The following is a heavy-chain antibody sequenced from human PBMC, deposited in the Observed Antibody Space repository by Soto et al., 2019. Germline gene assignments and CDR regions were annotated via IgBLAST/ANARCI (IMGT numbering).Heavy chain of an antibody. CDR2: INHSGST. J-gene: IGHJ6*02. CDR3: ARNDYYYYGMDV. Sequence: SETLSLTCAVYGGSFSGYYWSWIRQPPGKGLEWIGEINHSGSTNYNPALKSRVTISVDTSKNQFSLKLGSVTAADTAVYYCARNDYYYYGMDVWGQGTTVTVSS. V-gene: IGHV4-34*01. CDR1: GGSFSGYY.